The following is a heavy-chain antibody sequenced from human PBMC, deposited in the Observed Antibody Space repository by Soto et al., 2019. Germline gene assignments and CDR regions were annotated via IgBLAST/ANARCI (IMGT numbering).Heavy chain of an antibody. J-gene: IGHJ4*02. Sequence: QVQLVQSGAEMKQPGASVKLSCQASGYIFIHCFMHWVRQAPGQGIEWMGGINPSSGTTTYAQKFQGRVTVTRDTSTSTVYMELSSLGSGDTAMYYCARSLGETTSLFDYWGQGSLVPVSA. D-gene: IGHD1-26*01. CDR1: GYIFIHCF. CDR2: INPSSGTT. V-gene: IGHV1-46*01. CDR3: ARSLGETTSLFDY.